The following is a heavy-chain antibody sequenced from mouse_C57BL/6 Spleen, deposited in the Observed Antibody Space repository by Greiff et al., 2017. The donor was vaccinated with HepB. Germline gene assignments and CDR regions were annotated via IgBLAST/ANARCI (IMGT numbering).Heavy chain of an antibody. J-gene: IGHJ2*01. CDR2: IYPGSGNT. Sequence: VQLQESGPELVKPGASVKISCKASGYSFTSYYIHWVKQRPGQGLEWIGWIYPGSGNTKYNEKFKGKATLTADTSSSTAYLQLSSLTSEDSAVYYCARTTVVARDYWGQGTTLTVSS. CDR1: GYSFTSYY. V-gene: IGHV1-66*01. CDR3: ARTTVVARDY. D-gene: IGHD1-1*01.